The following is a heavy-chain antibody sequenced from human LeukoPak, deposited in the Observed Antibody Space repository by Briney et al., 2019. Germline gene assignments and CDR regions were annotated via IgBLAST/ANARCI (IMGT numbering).Heavy chain of an antibody. CDR3: AREIGGYYYGSDRSQPPPYYYGMDV. V-gene: IGHV4-34*01. CDR2: INHSGST. CDR1: GGSFSGYY. Sequence: SETLSLTCAVYGGSFSGYYWSWIRQPPGKGLEWIGEINHSGSTNYNPSLKSRVTISVDTSKNQFSLKLSSVTAADTAVYYCAREIGGYYYGSDRSQPPPYYYGMDVWGQGTTVTVSS. J-gene: IGHJ6*02. D-gene: IGHD3-10*01.